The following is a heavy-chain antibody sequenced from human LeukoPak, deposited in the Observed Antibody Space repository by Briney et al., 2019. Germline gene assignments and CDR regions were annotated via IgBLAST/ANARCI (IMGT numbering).Heavy chain of an antibody. CDR2: IYTSGST. Sequence: SETLSLTCTVSGGSISKYYWSWIRQPAGKGLEWIGRIYTSGSTNYNPSLKSRVTMSVDTSKNQFSLKLSYVTAADTAVYYCARDEWLGAFDIWGQGTMVTVSS. CDR3: ARDEWLGAFDI. D-gene: IGHD6-19*01. J-gene: IGHJ3*02. CDR1: GGSISKYY. V-gene: IGHV4-4*07.